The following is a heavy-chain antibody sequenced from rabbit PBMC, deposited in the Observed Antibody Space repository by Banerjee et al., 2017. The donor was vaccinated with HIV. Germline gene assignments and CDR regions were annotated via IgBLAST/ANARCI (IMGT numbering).Heavy chain of an antibody. D-gene: IGHD2-1*01. CDR1: GIDFSSGYY. CDR2: INTNSGNA. CDR3: ARDLAGGGNDYGDFDL. V-gene: IGHV1S45*01. Sequence: QQHLEESGGGLVQPEGSLTLTCKASGIDFSSGYYMCWVRQAPGKGLEWIACINTNSGNAVYASWAKGRFTISKTSSTTVTLQMTSLTAADTATYFCARDLAGGGNDYGDFDLWGPGTLVTVS. J-gene: IGHJ4*01.